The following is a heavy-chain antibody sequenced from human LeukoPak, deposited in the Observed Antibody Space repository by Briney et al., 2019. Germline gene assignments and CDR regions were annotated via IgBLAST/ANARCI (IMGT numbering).Heavy chain of an antibody. Sequence: PGGSLRLSCAASGFTFSSYWMSWVRQARGKGLEWVANIKQDGSEKYYVDSVKGRFTISRDNAKNSLYLQMNSLRAEDTAVYYCARVSIAAAGTFCYFDYWGQGTLVTVSS. CDR3: ARVSIAAAGTFCYFDY. CDR1: GFTFSSYW. V-gene: IGHV3-7*04. CDR2: IKQDGSEK. J-gene: IGHJ4*02. D-gene: IGHD6-13*01.